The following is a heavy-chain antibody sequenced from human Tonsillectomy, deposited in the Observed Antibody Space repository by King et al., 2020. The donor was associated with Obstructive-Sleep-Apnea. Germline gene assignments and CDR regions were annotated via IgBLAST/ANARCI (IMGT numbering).Heavy chain of an antibody. V-gene: IGHV4-39*07. Sequence: QLQESGPGLVKPSETLSLTCTVSGGSISSSSYYWGWIRQPPGTGLEWIDSIYYTGSTYYNPSLKSRVTISVDTSKNQFSLNLSSVTAADTAVYYCASVRYSYGYLSAFDIWGQGTMVTVSS. CDR2: IYYTGST. D-gene: IGHD5-18*01. CDR1: GGSISSSSYY. J-gene: IGHJ3*02. CDR3: ASVRYSYGYLSAFDI.